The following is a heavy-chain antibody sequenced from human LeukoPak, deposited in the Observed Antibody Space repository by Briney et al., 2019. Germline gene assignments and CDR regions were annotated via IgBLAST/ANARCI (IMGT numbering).Heavy chain of an antibody. CDR3: AKDISAIGVVVAAASCFDI. Sequence: GGSLRLSCAASGFSFDDYAMHWVRQAPGKGLEWVSGISWNSGSIGYADSVKGRFTISRDNAKNSLYLQMNSLRAEDTALYYCAKDISAIGVVVAAASCFDIWGQGTMVTVSS. CDR1: GFSFDDYA. D-gene: IGHD2-15*01. J-gene: IGHJ3*02. V-gene: IGHV3-9*01. CDR2: ISWNSGSI.